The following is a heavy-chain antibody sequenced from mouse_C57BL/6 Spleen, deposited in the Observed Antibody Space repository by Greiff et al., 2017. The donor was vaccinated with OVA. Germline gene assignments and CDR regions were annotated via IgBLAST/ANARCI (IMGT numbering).Heavy chain of an antibody. Sequence: EVQLQESGGGLVKPGGSLKLSCAASGFTFSSYAMSWVRQTPEKRLEWVATISDGGSYTYYPDNVKGRFTISRDNAKNNLYLQMSHLKSEDTAMYYCAREGISSYYYGSSYDWYFDVWGTGTTVTVSS. D-gene: IGHD1-1*01. CDR2: ISDGGSYT. CDR3: AREGISSYYYGSSYDWYFDV. J-gene: IGHJ1*03. V-gene: IGHV5-4*01. CDR1: GFTFSSYA.